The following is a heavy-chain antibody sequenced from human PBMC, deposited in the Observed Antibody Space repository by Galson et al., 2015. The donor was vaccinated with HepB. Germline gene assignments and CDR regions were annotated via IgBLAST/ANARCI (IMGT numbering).Heavy chain of an antibody. Sequence: SVKVSCKASGGTFSSYAISWVRQAPGQGLEWMGGIIPILGIANYAQKFQGRVTITADKSTSTAYMELSSLRSEDTAVYYCARGGSSWSYYYYYMDVWGKGTTVTVSS. CDR3: ARGGSSWSYYYYYMDV. V-gene: IGHV1-69*10. D-gene: IGHD6-13*01. CDR2: IIPILGIA. CDR1: GGTFSSYA. J-gene: IGHJ6*03.